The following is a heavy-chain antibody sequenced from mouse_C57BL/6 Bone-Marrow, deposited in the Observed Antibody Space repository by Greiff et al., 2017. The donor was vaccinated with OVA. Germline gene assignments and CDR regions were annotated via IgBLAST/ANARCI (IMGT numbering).Heavy chain of an antibody. D-gene: IGHD1-1*01. CDR2: IDPNSGGT. CDR1: GYTFTSYW. V-gene: IGHV1-72*01. Sequence: QVQLQQPGAELVKPGASVKLSCKASGYTFTSYWMHWVKQRPGRGLEWIGRIDPNSGGTKYNEKFKSKATLTVDKPSSTAYMQLSSLTSEDSAVYYCARWSFITTVVEDYYYAMDYWGQGTSVTVSS. J-gene: IGHJ4*01. CDR3: ARWSFITTVVEDYYYAMDY.